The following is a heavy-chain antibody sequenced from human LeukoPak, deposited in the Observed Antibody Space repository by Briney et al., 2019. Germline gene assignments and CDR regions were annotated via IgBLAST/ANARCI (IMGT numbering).Heavy chain of an antibody. CDR2: ISSSGSYI. J-gene: IGHJ5*02. CDR1: GFTFSSYN. Sequence: PGGSLRLSCAASGFTFSSYNMNWVRQAPGKGLEWVSFISSSGSYIYYADSVRGRFTISRDNAENSLYLQVNSLRAEDTAVYYCARGADCSSTSCYKVDWFDPWGQGTMVTVSS. CDR3: ARGADCSSTSCYKVDWFDP. V-gene: IGHV3-21*01. D-gene: IGHD2-2*02.